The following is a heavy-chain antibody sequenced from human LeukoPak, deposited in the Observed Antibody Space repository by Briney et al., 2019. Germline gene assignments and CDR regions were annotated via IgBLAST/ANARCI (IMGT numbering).Heavy chain of an antibody. V-gene: IGHV3-7*01. J-gene: IGHJ4*02. Sequence: GGSLRLSCAASGFSFSTYWMSWVRQAPGEGLEWVANIKQDGSEKYYVDSVKGRFTISRDNAKNSLYPQMNSLRAEDTAVYYCARAGNWNDGGYFDYWGQGTLVTVSS. D-gene: IGHD1-20*01. CDR1: GFSFSTYW. CDR3: ARAGNWNDGGYFDY. CDR2: IKQDGSEK.